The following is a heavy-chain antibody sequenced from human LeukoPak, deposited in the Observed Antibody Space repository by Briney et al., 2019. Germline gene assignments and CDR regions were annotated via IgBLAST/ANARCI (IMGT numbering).Heavy chain of an antibody. V-gene: IGHV3-21*01. J-gene: IGHJ4*02. D-gene: IGHD1-1*01. CDR2: ISSSSSYI. CDR1: GFTFSSYS. Sequence: PGGSLRLSCAASGFTFSSYSMNWVRQAPGKGLEWVSSISSSSSYIYYADSVKGRFTISRDNAKNSLYLQVNSLRADDTAVYYCARLTGTTGFDYWGQGTLVTVSS. CDR3: ARLTGTTGFDY.